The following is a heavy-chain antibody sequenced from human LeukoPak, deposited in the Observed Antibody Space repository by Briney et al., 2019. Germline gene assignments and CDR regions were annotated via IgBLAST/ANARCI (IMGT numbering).Heavy chain of an antibody. CDR3: ARGQVTSVTGLASFDV. J-gene: IGHJ3*01. D-gene: IGHD4-17*01. CDR2: INQGASEK. CDR1: GFTFSSYW. V-gene: IGHV3-7*04. Sequence: GGSLRLSCAASGFTFSSYWMNWVRQAPGKGLEWVANINQGASEKYYVDSVKGRFTISRDNARNSVYLQMNSLRADDTAVYYCARGQVTSVTGLASFDVWGQGTMLTVSS.